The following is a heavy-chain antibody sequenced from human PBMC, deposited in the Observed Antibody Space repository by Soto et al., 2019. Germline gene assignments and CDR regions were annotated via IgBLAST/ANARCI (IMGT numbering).Heavy chain of an antibody. CDR1: GYTFRSYG. J-gene: IGHJ4*02. V-gene: IGHV1-18*04. CDR2: ISAYNGDT. D-gene: IGHD3-22*01. Sequence: RASVKVSCKASGYTFRSYGISWVRQAPGQGLEWVGWISAYNGDTHYAPKFQDRITLTTETSTDTAYMELRSLRLDDTAVYYCARDWSRYYDNSGLIWVYWGKGRLVNVYS. CDR3: ARDWSRYYDNSGLIWVY.